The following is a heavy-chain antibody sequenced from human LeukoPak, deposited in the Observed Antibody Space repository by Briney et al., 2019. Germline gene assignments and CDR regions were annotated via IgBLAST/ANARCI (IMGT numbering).Heavy chain of an antibody. CDR2: ISSSGSTI. CDR1: GFTFSSYE. J-gene: IGHJ4*02. Sequence: GGSLRLSCAASGFTFSSYEMKWVRQAPGKGLEWVSYISSSGSTIYYADSVKGRFTISRDNAKNSLYLQMNSLRAEDTAVYYCARGAPYYYDSSGYILWGQGTLVTVSS. D-gene: IGHD3-22*01. CDR3: ARGAPYYYDSSGYIL. V-gene: IGHV3-48*03.